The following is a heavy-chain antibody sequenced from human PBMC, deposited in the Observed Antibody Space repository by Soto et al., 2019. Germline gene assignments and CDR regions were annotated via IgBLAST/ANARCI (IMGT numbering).Heavy chain of an antibody. J-gene: IGHJ4*02. CDR1: CGSINSNSYY. D-gene: IGHD3-10*01. CDR2: IYYSGST. CDR3: ASSKGSGSYYYQTQYYFDY. V-gene: IGHV4-39*01. Sequence: PSETLSPTCTVSCGSINSNSYYWGRIRQPPRKGLEWIGSIYYSGSTYYNPSLKSRVTISVDTSKNQFSLKLSSVTAADTAVYYCASSKGSGSYYYQTQYYFDYWGQGTLVTVSS.